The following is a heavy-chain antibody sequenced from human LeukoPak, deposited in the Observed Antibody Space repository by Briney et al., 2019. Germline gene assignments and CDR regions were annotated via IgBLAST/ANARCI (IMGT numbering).Heavy chain of an antibody. CDR2: ISYDGSNK. CDR1: GFTFSSYA. J-gene: IGHJ4*02. V-gene: IGHV3-30-3*01. CDR3: VKDPNEDSSEDFDY. D-gene: IGHD6-19*01. Sequence: GGSLRLSCAASGFTFSSYAMHWVRQAPGKGLEWVAVISYDGSNKYYADSVKGRFTISRDNSKNTLYLQMSSLRAEDTAVYYCVKDPNEDSSEDFDYWGQGTLVTVSS.